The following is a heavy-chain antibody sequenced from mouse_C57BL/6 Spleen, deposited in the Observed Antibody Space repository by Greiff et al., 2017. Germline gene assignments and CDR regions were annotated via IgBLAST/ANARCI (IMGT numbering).Heavy chain of an antibody. D-gene: IGHD2-1*01. CDR3: VRSLLYPYYFDY. CDR2: IRSKSNNYAT. J-gene: IGHJ2*01. Sequence: DVMLVESGGGLVQPKGSLKLSCAASGFSFNTYAMNWVRQAPGKGLEWVARIRSKSNNYATYYADSVKDRFTISRDDSESMLYLQMNNLKTEDTAMYDCVRSLLYPYYFDYGGQGTTLTVSS. V-gene: IGHV10-1*01. CDR1: GFSFNTYA.